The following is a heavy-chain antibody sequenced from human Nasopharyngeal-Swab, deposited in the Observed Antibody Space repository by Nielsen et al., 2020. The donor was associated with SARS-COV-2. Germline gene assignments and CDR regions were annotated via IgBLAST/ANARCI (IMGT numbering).Heavy chain of an antibody. V-gene: IGHV4-34*01. Sequence: SETLSLTFAVYGGSFSGYYWSWIRQPPGKGLEWIGEINHSGSTNYNPSLKSRVTISVDTSKNQFSLKLSSVTAADTAVYYCARGSDYDFWSGYLFDPWGQGTLVTVSS. CDR3: ARGSDYDFWSGYLFDP. CDR1: GGSFSGYY. CDR2: INHSGST. D-gene: IGHD3-3*01. J-gene: IGHJ5*02.